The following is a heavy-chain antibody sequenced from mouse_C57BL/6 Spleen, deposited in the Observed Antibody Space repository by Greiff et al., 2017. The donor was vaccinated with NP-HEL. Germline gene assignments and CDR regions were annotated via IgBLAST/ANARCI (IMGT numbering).Heavy chain of an antibody. D-gene: IGHD4-1*01. CDR2: ISSGSSTI. Sequence: EVKLVESGGGLVKPGGSLKLSCAASGFTFSDYGMHWVRQAPEKGLEWVAYISSGSSTIYYADTVKGRFTISRDNAKNTLFLQMTSLRSEDTAMYYCARRVELGYAMDYWGQGTSVTVSS. J-gene: IGHJ4*01. V-gene: IGHV5-17*01. CDR3: ARRVELGYAMDY. CDR1: GFTFSDYG.